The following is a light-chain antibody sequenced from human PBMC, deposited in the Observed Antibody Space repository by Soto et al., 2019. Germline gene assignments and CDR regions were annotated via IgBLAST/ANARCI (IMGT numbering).Light chain of an antibody. V-gene: IGLV2-14*01. Sequence: QSALTQPASVSGSPGQSITFSCTGTSSDVGGYNYVSWYQQHPGKAPKLMIYEVSNRPSGVSNRFSGSKSGSTASLTISGLQAEDEADYYCCSYTSSVTYVFGTGTKLTVL. CDR1: SSDVGGYNY. J-gene: IGLJ1*01. CDR2: EVS. CDR3: CSYTSSVTYV.